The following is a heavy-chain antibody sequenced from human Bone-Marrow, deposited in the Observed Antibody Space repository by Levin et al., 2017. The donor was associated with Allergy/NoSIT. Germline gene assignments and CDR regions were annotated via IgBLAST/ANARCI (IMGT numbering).Heavy chain of an antibody. CDR1: GFSFDDYA. CDR2: VTWNSGSI. Sequence: SLKISCAASGFSFDDYAMHWVRQAPGKGLEWVSGVTWNSGSINYADSFKGRFTISRDNAKKSLHLQMLNLRSDDTAVYYCARASDLRWTCPLDHWGQGTLVTVSS. CDR3: ARASDLRWTCPLDH. V-gene: IGHV3-9*01. J-gene: IGHJ4*02. D-gene: IGHD4-23*01.